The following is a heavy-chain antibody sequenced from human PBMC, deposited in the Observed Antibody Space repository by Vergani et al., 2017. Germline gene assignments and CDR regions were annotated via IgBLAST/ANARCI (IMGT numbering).Heavy chain of an antibody. J-gene: IGHJ6*02. CDR1: GGSISSYY. CDR2: IYTSGST. CDR3: ARETPGPYYDILTGYYGDYYYYGMDV. Sequence: QVQLQESGPGLVKPSETLSLTCTVSGGSISSYYWSWIRQPAGKGLEWIGRIYTSGSTNYNPSLKSRVTMSVDTSKNQFSLKLSSVTAADTAVYYCARETPGPYYDILTGYYGDYYYYGMDVWGQGTTVTVSS. V-gene: IGHV4-4*07. D-gene: IGHD3-9*01.